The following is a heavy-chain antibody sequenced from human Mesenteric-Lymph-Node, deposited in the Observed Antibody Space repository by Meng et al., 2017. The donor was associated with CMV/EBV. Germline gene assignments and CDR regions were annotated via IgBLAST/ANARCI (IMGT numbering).Heavy chain of an antibody. V-gene: IGHV4-61*08. CDR2: IYGTGIT. D-gene: IGHD2/OR15-2a*01. CDR3: AKSRSSTPGIVDD. CDR1: GFSVTSGAYH. Sequence: VRLPGPGPGMVKPSGTPSVTCIVSGFSVTSGAYHWSWIQHSPGKGLEWIGYIYGTGITIYNPSLKSRVIILLETSKNQFSLKLNSVTTADTAVYYCAKSRSSTPGIVDDWGQGTLVTVSS. J-gene: IGHJ4*02.